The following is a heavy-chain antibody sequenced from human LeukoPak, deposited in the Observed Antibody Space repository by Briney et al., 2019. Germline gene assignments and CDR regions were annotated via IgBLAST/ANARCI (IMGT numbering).Heavy chain of an antibody. CDR1: GGSLSGYY. Sequence: PSETLSLTCAVYGGSLSGYYWSWIRQPPGKGLEWIGEINHSGSTNYNPSLKSRVTISVDTSKNQFSLKLSSVTAADTAVYYCARVRHYDFWSGKTFDYGGQGTLVTVSS. CDR2: INHSGST. CDR3: ARVRHYDFWSGKTFDY. V-gene: IGHV4-34*01. J-gene: IGHJ4*02. D-gene: IGHD3-3*01.